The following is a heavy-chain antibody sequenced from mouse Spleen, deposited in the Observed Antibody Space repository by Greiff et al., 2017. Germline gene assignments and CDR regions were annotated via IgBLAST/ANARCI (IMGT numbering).Heavy chain of an antibody. CDR2: IDPSDSET. Sequence: QVQLQQPGAELVRPGSSVKLSCKASGYTFTSYWMHWVKQRPIQGLEWIGNIDPSDSETHYNQKFKDKATLTVDKSPSTAYMQLSSLTSEDSAVYYCARLSLLRGFDYWGQGTTLTVSS. D-gene: IGHD2-1*01. CDR1: GYTFTSYW. J-gene: IGHJ2*01. V-gene: IGHV1-52*01. CDR3: ARLSLLRGFDY.